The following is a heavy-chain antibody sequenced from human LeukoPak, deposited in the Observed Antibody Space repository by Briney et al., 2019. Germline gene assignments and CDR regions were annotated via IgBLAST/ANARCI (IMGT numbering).Heavy chain of an antibody. Sequence: PGGSLRLSCAASGFTFSTYGMHWVRQAPGKGLEWVAVISYNGNTQYYADSVKGRFTISRDNSKNTLSLQMNNLRPEDTAVYYCAKEPSVYASGWYYISWGQGTLVTVSS. CDR2: ISYNGNTQ. V-gene: IGHV3-30*18. CDR1: GFTFSTYG. D-gene: IGHD6-19*01. J-gene: IGHJ4*02. CDR3: AKEPSVYASGWYYIS.